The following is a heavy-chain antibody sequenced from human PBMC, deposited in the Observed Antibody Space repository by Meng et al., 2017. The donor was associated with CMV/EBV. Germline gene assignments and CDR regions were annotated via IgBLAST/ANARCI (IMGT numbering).Heavy chain of an antibody. CDR1: GFTFSSYA. J-gene: IGHJ6*02. CDR3: AKVLWSGYDYGMDV. V-gene: IGHV3-23*01. CDR2: ISGSGGST. Sequence: GGSLRPSCAASGFTFSSYAMSWVRQAPGKGLEWVSAISGSGGSTYYADSVKGRFTISRDNSKNTLYLQMNSLRAEDTAVYYCAKVLWSGYDYGMDVWGQGTTVTVSS. D-gene: IGHD3-3*01.